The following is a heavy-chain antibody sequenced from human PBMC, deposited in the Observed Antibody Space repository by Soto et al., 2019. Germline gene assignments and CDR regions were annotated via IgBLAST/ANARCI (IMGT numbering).Heavy chain of an antibody. CDR1: GDSISSSTYY. Sequence: QLQVQESGPGLVKPSETLSLTCTVSGDSISSSTYYWVWIRQSPGKGPEWIGSMLYSGNTYYNPSLKNRVTRSVATSKNQFSLKLSSVTVADTAVYYCARHAPYGPIDYWGQGTLVTVSS. CDR3: ARHAPYGPIDY. CDR2: MLYSGNT. V-gene: IGHV4-39*01. D-gene: IGHD3-10*01. J-gene: IGHJ4*02.